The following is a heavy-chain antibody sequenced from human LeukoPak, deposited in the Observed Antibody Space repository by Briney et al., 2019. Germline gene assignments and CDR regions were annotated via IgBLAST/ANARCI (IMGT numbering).Heavy chain of an antibody. CDR1: GFTFSSYS. V-gene: IGHV3-48*04. Sequence: GGSQRLSCAASGFTFSSYSMNWVRQAPGKGLEWVSYISSSSSTIYYADSVKGRFTISRDNAKNSLYLQMNSLRAEDTAVYYCARGDYYDSRGFDYWGQGTLVTVSS. D-gene: IGHD3-22*01. CDR3: ARGDYYDSRGFDY. J-gene: IGHJ4*02. CDR2: ISSSSSTI.